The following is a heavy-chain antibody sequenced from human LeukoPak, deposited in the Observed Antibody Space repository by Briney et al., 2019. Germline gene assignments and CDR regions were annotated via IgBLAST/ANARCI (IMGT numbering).Heavy chain of an antibody. Sequence: SETLSLTCAVYGGSFSGYYWSWIRQPPGKGLEWIGEINHSGSTNYNPSLKSRVTISVDTSKNQFSLKLSSVTAADTAVYYCAGLYTSGSYYGYWGQGALVTVSS. CDR2: INHSGST. V-gene: IGHV4-34*01. J-gene: IGHJ4*02. CDR1: GGSFSGYY. D-gene: IGHD3-10*01. CDR3: AGLYTSGSYYGY.